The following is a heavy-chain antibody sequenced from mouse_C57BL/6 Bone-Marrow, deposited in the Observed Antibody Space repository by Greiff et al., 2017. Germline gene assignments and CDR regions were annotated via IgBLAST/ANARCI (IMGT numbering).Heavy chain of an antibody. CDR1: GYTFTSYW. Sequence: QVQLQQPGAELVMPGASVKLSCKASGYTFTSYWMPWVKQRPGQGLEWIGEIDPSDSYTNYNQKFKGKSTLTADKSSSTASMKLSSLTSEDSAVYYCARGGNYGSSCWFAYWGQGTLVTVSA. D-gene: IGHD1-1*01. CDR2: IDPSDSYT. J-gene: IGHJ3*01. CDR3: ARGGNYGSSCWFAY. V-gene: IGHV1-69*01.